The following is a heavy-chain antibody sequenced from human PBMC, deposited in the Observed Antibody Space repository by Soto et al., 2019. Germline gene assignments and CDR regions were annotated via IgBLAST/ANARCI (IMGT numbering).Heavy chain of an antibody. CDR2: INHSGST. Sequence: SETLSLTCAVYGGSFSGYYWSWIRQPPGKGLEWIGEINHSGSTNYNPSLKSRVTISVDTSKNQFSLKLSSVTAADTAVYYCAREGDMVRGAQIRRGGMDVWGKGTTVTVSS. J-gene: IGHJ6*03. CDR1: GGSFSGYY. V-gene: IGHV4-34*01. CDR3: AREGDMVRGAQIRRGGMDV. D-gene: IGHD3-10*01.